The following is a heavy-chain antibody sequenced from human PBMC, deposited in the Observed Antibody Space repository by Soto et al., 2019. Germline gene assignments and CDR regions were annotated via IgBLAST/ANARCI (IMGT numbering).Heavy chain of an antibody. Sequence: ASVKVSCKASGYTFTSYGISWVRQAPGQGLEWMGWISAYNGNTNYAQKLQGRVTMTTDTSTSTAYMELRSLRFDDTAVYYCARDSSSWPLSDYWGQGTLVTVSS. CDR1: GYTFTSYG. V-gene: IGHV1-18*01. CDR3: ARDSSSWPLSDY. D-gene: IGHD6-13*01. CDR2: ISAYNGNT. J-gene: IGHJ4*02.